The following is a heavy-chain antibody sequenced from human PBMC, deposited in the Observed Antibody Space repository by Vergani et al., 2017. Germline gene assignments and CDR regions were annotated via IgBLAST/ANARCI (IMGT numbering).Heavy chain of an antibody. CDR1: GFTFSSYA. J-gene: IGHJ4*02. CDR2: ISYDGSNK. Sequence: QVQLVESGGGVVQPGRSLRLSCVVSGFTFSSYAMHWVRQAPGKGLEWVAVISYDGSNKYYADSVKGRFTISRDNSKNTLYLQMNSLRAEDTAVYYCAKLPSGRIVGPLYYFDAWGQGTLVTVSS. CDR3: AKLPSGRIVGPLYYFDA. D-gene: IGHD1-26*01. V-gene: IGHV3-30-3*02.